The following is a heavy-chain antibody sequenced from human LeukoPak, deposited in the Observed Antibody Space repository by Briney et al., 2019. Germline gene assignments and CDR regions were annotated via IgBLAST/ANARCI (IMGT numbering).Heavy chain of an antibody. J-gene: IGHJ2*01. V-gene: IGHV4-59*01. CDR1: GGSISSYY. Sequence: PSETLSLTCTVSGGSISSYYWSWIRQPPGKGLEWIGYIYYSGSTNYNPSLKSRVTISVDTSKNRFSLKLSSVTAADTAVYYCARASMYYYDSSGYLGDWYFDLWGRGTLVTVSS. CDR3: ARASMYYYDSSGYLGDWYFDL. CDR2: IYYSGST. D-gene: IGHD3-22*01.